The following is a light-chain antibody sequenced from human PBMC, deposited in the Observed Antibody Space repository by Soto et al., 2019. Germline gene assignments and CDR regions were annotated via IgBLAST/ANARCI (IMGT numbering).Light chain of an antibody. CDR2: EVS. CDR1: SSDVGSYNL. J-gene: IGLJ2*01. Sequence: QSVLTQPASVSGSPGQSITISCTGTSSDVGSYNLVSWYQHHPGKAPKLMIYEVSKRPSGVSNRFSGPKSGNTASLTISGLQAEDEADYYCCSYAGSSTLVFGGGTKLTVL. V-gene: IGLV2-23*02. CDR3: CSYAGSSTLV.